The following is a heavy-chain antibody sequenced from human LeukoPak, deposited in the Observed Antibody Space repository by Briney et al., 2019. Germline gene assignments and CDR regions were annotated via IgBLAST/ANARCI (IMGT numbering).Heavy chain of an antibody. Sequence: GASVKVSCKVSGYTLTELSMHWVRQAPGKGLEWMGGFDPEDGETIYAQKFQGRVTMTEDTSTDTAYMELSSLRSEDTAVYYCATGRNYDILTGYPLTYFDYWGQGTLVTVSS. D-gene: IGHD3-9*01. CDR2: FDPEDGET. CDR1: GYTLTELS. CDR3: ATGRNYDILTGYPLTYFDY. V-gene: IGHV1-24*01. J-gene: IGHJ4*02.